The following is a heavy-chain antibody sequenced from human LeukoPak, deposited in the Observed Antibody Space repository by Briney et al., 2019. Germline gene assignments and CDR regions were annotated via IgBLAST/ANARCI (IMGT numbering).Heavy chain of an antibody. J-gene: IGHJ6*03. CDR1: GYTFTSYY. D-gene: IGHD1-26*01. Sequence: ASVKVSCKASGYTFTSYYMHWVRQAPGQGLEWMGIINPSGGSTSYAQKFQGRVTITTDESTTTAHMELSSLRSEDTAVYYCARGIAPYSGTYGVGYYYYMDVWGKGTTVTVSS. CDR2: INPSGGST. CDR3: ARGIAPYSGTYGVGYYYYMDV. V-gene: IGHV1-46*01.